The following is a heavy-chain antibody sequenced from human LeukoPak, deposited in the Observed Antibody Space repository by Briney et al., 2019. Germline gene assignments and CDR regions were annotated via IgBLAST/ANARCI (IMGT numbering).Heavy chain of an antibody. V-gene: IGHV3-23*01. J-gene: IGHJ4*02. Sequence: GGSLRLSCAASGFTFSSYAMSWVRQAPGKGLEWVSTISGSGGSTYFADSVKGRFTISRDNVQNSLYLQMNSLRAEDTAMYYCARDRGYLDNWGQGTLVTVSS. CDR2: ISGSGGST. CDR1: GFTFSSYA. CDR3: ARDRGYLDN.